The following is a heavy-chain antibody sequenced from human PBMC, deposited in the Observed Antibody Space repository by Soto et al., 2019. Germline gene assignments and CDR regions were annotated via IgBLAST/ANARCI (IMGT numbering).Heavy chain of an antibody. CDR2: IYSGGST. V-gene: IGHV3-66*01. CDR3: ARDPWAADY. CDR1: GFTVSTKY. J-gene: IGHJ4*02. D-gene: IGHD3-16*01. Sequence: EVQLVESGGGLVQPGGSLRLSCAASGFTVSTKYMSWVRQAPGKGLEWVSVIYSGGSTFYADSVRGRFTISRDNSKNTVNLKMNSLRAEDTAVYYCARDPWAADYWGQGTLGTGSS.